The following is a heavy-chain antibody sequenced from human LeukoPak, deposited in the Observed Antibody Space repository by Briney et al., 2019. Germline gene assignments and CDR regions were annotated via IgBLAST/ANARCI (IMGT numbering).Heavy chain of an antibody. Sequence: EGSLRLSCAASGLTFSTYWMHWVRQAPGKGLAWVARINPDGSIRTYANSVQGRVTISRDTAKDTLFLQMNSLRAEDTAVYYCAREARVGGALQYWGQGTPVTVSS. D-gene: IGHD1-26*01. J-gene: IGHJ4*02. CDR3: AREARVGGALQY. V-gene: IGHV3-74*03. CDR2: INPDGSIR. CDR1: GLTFSTYW.